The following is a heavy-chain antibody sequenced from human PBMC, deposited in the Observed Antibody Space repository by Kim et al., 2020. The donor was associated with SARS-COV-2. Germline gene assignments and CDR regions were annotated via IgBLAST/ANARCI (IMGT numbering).Heavy chain of an antibody. Sequence: GGSLRLSCAASGFTFSSYGMHWVRQAPGKGLEWVAVIWYDGSNKYYADSVKGRFTISRDNSKNTLYLQMNSLRAEDTAVYYCARDLGKYDILTGYHSCDYGGQGTLVTVSS. J-gene: IGHJ4*02. CDR2: IWYDGSNK. V-gene: IGHV3-33*01. CDR3: ARDLGKYDILTGYHSCDY. CDR1: GFTFSSYG. D-gene: IGHD3-9*01.